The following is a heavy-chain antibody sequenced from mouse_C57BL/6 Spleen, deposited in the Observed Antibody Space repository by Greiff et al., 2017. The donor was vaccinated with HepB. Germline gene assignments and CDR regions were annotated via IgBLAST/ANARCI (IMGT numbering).Heavy chain of an antibody. CDR2: IRSKSNNYAT. J-gene: IGHJ1*03. Sequence: GGGLVQPKGSLKLSCAASGFSFNTYAMNWVRQAPGKGLEWVARIRSKSNNYATYYADSVKDRFTISRDDSESMLYLQMNNLKTEDTAMYYCVRHNYFYWYFDVWGTGTTVTVSS. V-gene: IGHV10-1*01. CDR3: VRHNYFYWYFDV. CDR1: GFSFNTYA. D-gene: IGHD1-1*01.